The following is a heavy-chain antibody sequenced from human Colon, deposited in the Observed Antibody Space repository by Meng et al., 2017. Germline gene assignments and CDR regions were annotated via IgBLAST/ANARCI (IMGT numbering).Heavy chain of an antibody. V-gene: IGHV4-4*07. J-gene: IGHJ3*02. CDR3: ARVKVPAIGGAFDI. Sequence: GSLRPSCNVVGGSISSYHWSWIRQLAGKGLEWIGRIFTSGSTTYNPSLKSRVSVSVDWSKNQFSLTVTSVTAADTAVYYCARVKVPAIGGAFDIWGQGKLVTVSS. D-gene: IGHD2-2*01. CDR2: IFTSGST. CDR1: GGSISSYH.